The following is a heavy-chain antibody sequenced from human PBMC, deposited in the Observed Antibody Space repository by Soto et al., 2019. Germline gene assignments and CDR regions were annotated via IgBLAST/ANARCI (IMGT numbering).Heavy chain of an antibody. J-gene: IGHJ3*02. CDR3: AKCTYYYDSSGPDAFDI. V-gene: IGHV3-23*01. Sequence: PGGYLRLSCAASGLTFSDRYMDWVRQAPGKGLEWVSAISGSGGSTYYADSVKGRFTISRDNSKNTLYLQMNSLRAEDTAVYYCAKCTYYYDSSGPDAFDIWGQGTMVPV. D-gene: IGHD3-22*01. CDR1: GLTFSDRY. CDR2: ISGSGGST.